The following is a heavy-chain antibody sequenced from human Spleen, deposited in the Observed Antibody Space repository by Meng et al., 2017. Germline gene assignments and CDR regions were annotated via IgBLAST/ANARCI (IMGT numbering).Heavy chain of an antibody. Sequence: QVQLQESGPAPVKTSSTLSLTCAVAGDSITNHNWWAWVRQPPVKGLEWIGEIPHRGSSAYNPSRKSGVSMSIDKSKNQFSLKRTSVTAADTSVYHCLRGSGGSVWGQGTLVTVSS. V-gene: IGHV4-4*02. J-gene: IGHJ1*01. CDR3: LRGSGGSV. CDR2: IPHRGSS. D-gene: IGHD3-10*01. CDR1: GDSITNHNW.